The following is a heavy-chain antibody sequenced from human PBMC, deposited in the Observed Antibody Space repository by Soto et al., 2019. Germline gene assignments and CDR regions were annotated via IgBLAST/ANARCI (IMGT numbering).Heavy chain of an antibody. CDR2: IIPILGIA. J-gene: IGHJ4*02. V-gene: IGHV1-69*02. CDR1: GGTFSSYT. CDR3: ARGPVEMATIVVDY. Sequence: QVQLVQSGAEVKKPGSSVKVSCKASGGTFSSYTISWVRQAPGQGLEWMGRIIPILGIANYAQKFQGRVTITADKSTSTAYMELSSLRSEDTAVYYCARGPVEMATIVVDYWGQGTLVTVSS. D-gene: IGHD5-12*01.